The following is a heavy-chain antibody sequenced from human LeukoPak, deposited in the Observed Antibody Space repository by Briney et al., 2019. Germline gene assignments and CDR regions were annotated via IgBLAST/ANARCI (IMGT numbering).Heavy chain of an antibody. Sequence: SETLSLTCAVSGEPFSGYYWGWIRQPPGKGLELIGGINRHGNTDYNPSLKSRVSMSIDTSKNQFSLKLISVTAADTAVYYCARLVPERFFQLNPEGYYDYWGQGTLVTVSS. CDR2: INRHGNT. D-gene: IGHD3-3*01. V-gene: IGHV4-34*01. CDR3: ARLVPERFFQLNPEGYYDY. CDR1: GEPFSGYY. J-gene: IGHJ4*02.